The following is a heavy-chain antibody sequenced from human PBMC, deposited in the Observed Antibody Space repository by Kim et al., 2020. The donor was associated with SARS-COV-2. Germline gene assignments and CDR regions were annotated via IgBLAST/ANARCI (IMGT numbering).Heavy chain of an antibody. J-gene: IGHJ4*02. D-gene: IGHD1-20*01. Sequence: YWDGDNRYSPSLKSRLTITKDTSKNQVVLTMTNMDPVDTATYYCAYGMSYWGQGTLVTVSS. V-gene: IGHV2-5*02. CDR3: AYGMSY. CDR2: YWDGDN.